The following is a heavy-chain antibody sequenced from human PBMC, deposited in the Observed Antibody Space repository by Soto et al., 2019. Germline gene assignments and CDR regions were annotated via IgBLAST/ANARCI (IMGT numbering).Heavy chain of an antibody. CDR3: ARDRGDYGDFN. CDR2: IIPILGIA. D-gene: IGHD4-17*01. CDR1: GGTFSSYT. J-gene: IGHJ4*02. V-gene: IGHV1-69*08. Sequence: QVQLVQSGAEVKKPGSSVKVSCKASGGTFSSYTISWVRQAPGQGLEWMGRIIPILGIANYAQKFQGRVTXTXXKSTSTAYMELSSLRSEDTAVYYWARDRGDYGDFNWGQGTLVTVSS.